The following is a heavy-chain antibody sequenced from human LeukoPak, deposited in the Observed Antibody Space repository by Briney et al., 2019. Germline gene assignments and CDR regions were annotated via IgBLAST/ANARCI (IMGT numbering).Heavy chain of an antibody. CDR1: GFSVSGYW. CDR2: IKQDGSEK. CDR3: AREWQGGIAAAGTRIEGDY. J-gene: IGHJ4*02. Sequence: PGGSLRLSCAVSGFSVSGYWMTWVRQAPGKGLEWVANIKQDGSEKNYVDSVKGRFTIFRDNAENSVFLQMNSLRVEDTAVYYCAREWQGGIAAAGTRIEGDYWGQGTLVAVSS. V-gene: IGHV3-7*01. D-gene: IGHD6-13*01.